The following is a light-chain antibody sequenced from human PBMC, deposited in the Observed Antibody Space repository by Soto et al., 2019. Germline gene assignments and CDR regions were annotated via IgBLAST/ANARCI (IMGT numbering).Light chain of an antibody. J-gene: IGLJ3*02. CDR2: EVT. Sequence: QSALTQPASVSGSPGQSITISCTGTSSDVGAYNYVSWYQQHSGKAPKLIIYEVTNRPSGVSNRFSASKSGNTASLPIFGLQAEDEADYYCSSYTSSSSWVFGGGTKVTVL. CDR1: SSDVGAYNY. V-gene: IGLV2-14*01. CDR3: SSYTSSSSWV.